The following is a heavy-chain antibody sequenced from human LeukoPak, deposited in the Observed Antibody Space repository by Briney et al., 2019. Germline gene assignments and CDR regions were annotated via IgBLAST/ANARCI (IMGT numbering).Heavy chain of an antibody. D-gene: IGHD4-23*01. CDR1: GYSFTSYW. CDR2: IYPGDSDT. Sequence: GESLKISCKGSGYSFTSYWIGWVRQMPGKGLEWMGIIYPGDSDTRYSPSFQCQVTISADKSLSTAYLQWSSLKASDTAMYYCASTNDYGGKFADYWGQGTLVTVSS. J-gene: IGHJ4*02. V-gene: IGHV5-51*01. CDR3: ASTNDYGGKFADY.